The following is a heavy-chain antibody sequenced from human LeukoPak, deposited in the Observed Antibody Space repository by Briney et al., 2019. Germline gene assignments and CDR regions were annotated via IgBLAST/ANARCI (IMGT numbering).Heavy chain of an antibody. CDR2: INHSGST. Sequence: SETLSLTCAVYGGSFSGYYWSWIRQPPGKGLEWIGEINHSGSTNYNPSLKSRVTISVDTSKNQFSLKLSSVTAADTAVYYCARESAAKPKAAYYYGSGRGWFDPWAREPWSPSPQ. CDR3: ARESAAKPKAAYYYGSGRGWFDP. V-gene: IGHV4-34*01. CDR1: GGSFSGYY. J-gene: IGHJ5*02. D-gene: IGHD3-10*01.